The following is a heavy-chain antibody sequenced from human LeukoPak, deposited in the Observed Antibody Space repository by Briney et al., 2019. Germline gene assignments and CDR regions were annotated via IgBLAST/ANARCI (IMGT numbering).Heavy chain of an antibody. CDR2: IYPGDSDT. CDR3: ARQRYCSSTSCLSAYYFDY. V-gene: IGHV5-51*01. J-gene: IGHJ4*02. Sequence: GESLKISCQGSGYSFTSYWIGWVRQMRGKGLEWMGIIYPGDSDTRYSPSFQGQVTISADKAISTAYLQWSSLKASDTAMYYCARQRYCSSTSCLSAYYFDYWGQGTLVTVSS. CDR1: GYSFTSYW. D-gene: IGHD2-2*01.